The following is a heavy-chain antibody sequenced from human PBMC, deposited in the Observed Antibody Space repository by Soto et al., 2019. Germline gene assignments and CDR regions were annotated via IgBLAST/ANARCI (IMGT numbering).Heavy chain of an antibody. CDR2: IYYSGST. V-gene: IGHV4-39*01. CDR3: ARPGMIDGTVNY. Sequence: QLQLQESGPGLVKPSETLSLTCTVSGGSISSSSYYWGWIRQPPGKGLEWIGSIYYSGSTYYNPSLKSRVTISVDTSKNQFSLKLSSVTAADTAVYYCARPGMIDGTVNYWGQGTLVTVSS. D-gene: IGHD3-22*01. J-gene: IGHJ4*02. CDR1: GGSISSSSYY.